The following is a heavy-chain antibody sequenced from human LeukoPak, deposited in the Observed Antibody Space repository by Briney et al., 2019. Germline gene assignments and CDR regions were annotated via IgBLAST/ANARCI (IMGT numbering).Heavy chain of an antibody. CDR2: ISYDGSNK. Sequence: GGSLRLSCAASGFTFSSYAMHWVRQAPGKGLEWVAVISYDGSNKYYADSVKGRFTISRDNSKNTLYLQMNSLRAEDTAVYYCARGGELVGSYFDYWGPGTLVTVSS. D-gene: IGHD3-16*01. CDR1: GFTFSSYA. V-gene: IGHV3-30*04. CDR3: ARGGELVGSYFDY. J-gene: IGHJ4*02.